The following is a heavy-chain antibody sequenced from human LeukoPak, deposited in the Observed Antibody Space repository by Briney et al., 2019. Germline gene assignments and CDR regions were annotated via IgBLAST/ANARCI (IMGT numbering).Heavy chain of an antibody. V-gene: IGHV3-23*01. D-gene: IGHD3-9*01. CDR2: FTNRHTT. CDR1: GFTLSIYA. J-gene: IGHJ5*02. CDR3: AKAGYDILTGYRTNWFDP. Sequence: SGGSLRLSCEASGFTLSIYAMTWVRQAPGKGREWVSTFTNRHTTFYTDSVEGRFTISRDNSKHTLFLQMHSVRPEHTAVYYCAKAGYDILTGYRTNWFDPWGQGTLVTVSS.